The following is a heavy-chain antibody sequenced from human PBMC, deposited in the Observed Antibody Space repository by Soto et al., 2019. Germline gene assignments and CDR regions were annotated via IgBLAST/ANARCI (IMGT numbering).Heavy chain of an antibody. CDR2: ISGSGGST. Sequence: GSLRLSCAASGFTLSSYAMSWVRQAPGKGLEWVSAISGSGGSTYYADSVKGRFTISRDNSKNTLYLQMNSLRAEDTAVYYCAKDLYYDSSGLLFDYWGQGTLVTVSS. V-gene: IGHV3-23*01. CDR3: AKDLYYDSSGLLFDY. CDR1: GFTLSSYA. D-gene: IGHD3-22*01. J-gene: IGHJ4*02.